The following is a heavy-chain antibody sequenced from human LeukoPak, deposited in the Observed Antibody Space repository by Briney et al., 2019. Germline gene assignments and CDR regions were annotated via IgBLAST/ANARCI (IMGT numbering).Heavy chain of an antibody. Sequence: SVKVSCKASGGTFSSYAISWVRQAPGQGLEWMGGIIPIFGTANYAQKFQGRVTITADESTSTAYMELSSLRSEDTAVYYCARAKAPAVARTHFDYWGQGTLVTVSS. V-gene: IGHV1-69*13. CDR3: ARAKAPAVARTHFDY. CDR1: GGTFSSYA. J-gene: IGHJ4*02. CDR2: IIPIFGTA. D-gene: IGHD6-19*01.